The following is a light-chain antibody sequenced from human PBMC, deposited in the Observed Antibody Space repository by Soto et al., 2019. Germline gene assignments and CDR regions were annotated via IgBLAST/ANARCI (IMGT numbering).Light chain of an antibody. CDR2: GAS. V-gene: IGKV3-20*01. J-gene: IGKJ3*01. CDR1: QSVSSSY. CDR3: QQYGNSPFT. Sequence: EIVLTQSPGTLSLSPGERATLSCRASQSVSSSYLAWYQQNPGQAPRLLIYGASSRATGIPDRFSGSGSGTDFTLTISRLEPEDFAVYYCQQYGNSPFTFGPGTKVDIK.